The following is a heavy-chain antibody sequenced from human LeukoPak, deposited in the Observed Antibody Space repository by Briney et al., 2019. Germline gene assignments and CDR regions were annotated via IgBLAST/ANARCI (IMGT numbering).Heavy chain of an antibody. CDR1: GYSISSGYY. Sequence: SETLSLTCAVSGYSISSGYYWGWIRQPPGKGLEWIGSIYHSESTYYNPSLKSRVTISVDTSKNQFSLKLSSVTAADTAVYYCARQDYGSKRWFDPWGQGTLVTVSS. CDR2: IYHSEST. CDR3: ARQDYGSKRWFDP. D-gene: IGHD4-17*01. J-gene: IGHJ5*02. V-gene: IGHV4-38-2*01.